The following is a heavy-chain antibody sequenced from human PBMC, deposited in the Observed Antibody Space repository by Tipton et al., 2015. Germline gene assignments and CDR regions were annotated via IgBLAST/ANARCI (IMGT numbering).Heavy chain of an antibody. CDR1: GFTFSRYA. Sequence: SLRLSCAASGFTFSRYAMSWVRQAPGKGLEWVSSISGSGGSTDHADSVKGRFTISRDNSKNTLYLQMNSLSVEDTAVYYCAKGGGVWWSYRWDFDYWGQGTLVTVSS. D-gene: IGHD3-16*02. CDR3: AKGGGVWWSYRWDFDY. CDR2: ISGSGGST. V-gene: IGHV3-23*01. J-gene: IGHJ4*02.